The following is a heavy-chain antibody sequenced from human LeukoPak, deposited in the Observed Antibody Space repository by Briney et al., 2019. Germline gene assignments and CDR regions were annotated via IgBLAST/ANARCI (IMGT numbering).Heavy chain of an antibody. CDR1: GFIVSNNY. Sequence: PGGSLRLSRAVSGFIVSNNYMSWVRQAPGKGLEYVSVMYTGGNTHYADSVKGRFTISRDNSKNMLYLQMNSLRVDDTAVYYCARDDFDYWGQGTLVTVSS. V-gene: IGHV3-53*01. CDR3: ARDDFDY. CDR2: MYTGGNT. J-gene: IGHJ4*02.